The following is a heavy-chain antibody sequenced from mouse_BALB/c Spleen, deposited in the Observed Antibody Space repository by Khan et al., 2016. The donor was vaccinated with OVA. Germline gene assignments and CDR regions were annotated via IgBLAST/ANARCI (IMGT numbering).Heavy chain of an antibody. D-gene: IGHD3-1*01. J-gene: IGHJ3*01. Sequence: VQLKQSGAELVKPGASVKLSCTASGFNIKDTYMHWVKQRPEQDLEWIGRIDPANGNTKYVPKFQGKATITADTSSNTAYLHLSSLTSEDTAVYYCARGAPGLAWFAYWGQGTLVTVSA. CDR3: ARGAPGLAWFAY. V-gene: IGHV14-3*02. CDR2: IDPANGNT. CDR1: GFNIKDTY.